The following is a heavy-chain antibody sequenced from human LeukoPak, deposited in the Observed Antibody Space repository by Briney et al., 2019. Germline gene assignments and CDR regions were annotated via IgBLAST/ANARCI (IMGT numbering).Heavy chain of an antibody. D-gene: IGHD4-17*01. CDR1: GFTFSDYY. CDR3: ARTRGDYGDYNWFDP. Sequence: GGSLRLSCAASGFTFSDYYMSWIRQAPGKGLEWVSYISSGSSYTNYADSVKGRFTISRDNAKNSLYLQMNSLRAEDTAVYYCARTRGDYGDYNWFDPWGQGTLVTVSS. CDR2: ISSGSSYT. J-gene: IGHJ5*02. V-gene: IGHV3-11*06.